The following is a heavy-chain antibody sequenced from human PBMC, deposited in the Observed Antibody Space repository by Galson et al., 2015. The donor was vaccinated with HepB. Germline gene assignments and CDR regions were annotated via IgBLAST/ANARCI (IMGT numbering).Heavy chain of an antibody. Sequence: SVKVSCKASGYTFTSYAMHWVRQAPGQRLEWMGWINAGDGNTKYSQKFQGRVTITRDTSASTAYMELSSLRSEDTAVYYCARETPYYEVYGMDVWGQGTTVTVSS. V-gene: IGHV1-3*01. D-gene: IGHD3-3*01. CDR3: ARETPYYEVYGMDV. J-gene: IGHJ6*02. CDR1: GYTFTSYA. CDR2: INAGDGNT.